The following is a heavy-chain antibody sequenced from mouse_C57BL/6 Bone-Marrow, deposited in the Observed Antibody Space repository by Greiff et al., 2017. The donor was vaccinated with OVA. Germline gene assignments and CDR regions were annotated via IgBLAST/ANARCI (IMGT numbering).Heavy chain of an antibody. CDR2: INPSTGGT. J-gene: IGHJ1*03. CDR1: GYSFTGYY. Sequence: VQLQQSGPELVKPGASVKISCKASGYSFTGYYMNWVKQSPEKSLEWIGEINPSTGGTTYNQKFKAKATLTVDKSSSTAYMQLKSLTSEDSAVYYCAKGGGRGYFDVWGTGTTVTVSS. CDR3: AKGGGRGYFDV. D-gene: IGHD1-1*01. V-gene: IGHV1-42*01.